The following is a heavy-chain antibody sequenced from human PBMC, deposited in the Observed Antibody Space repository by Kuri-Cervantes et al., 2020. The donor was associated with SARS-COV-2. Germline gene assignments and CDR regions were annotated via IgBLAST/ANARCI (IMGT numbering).Heavy chain of an antibody. V-gene: IGHV3-30*18. D-gene: IGHD1-26*01. CDR2: ISYDGSNK. Sequence: GESLKISCAASGFTFSSYGMHWVRQAPGKGLEWVAVISYDGSNKYYADSVKGRFTISRDNSKNTLYLQMNSLRAEDTAVYYCAKVDEGAFDYWGQGTLVTVYS. J-gene: IGHJ4*02. CDR3: AKVDEGAFDY. CDR1: GFTFSSYG.